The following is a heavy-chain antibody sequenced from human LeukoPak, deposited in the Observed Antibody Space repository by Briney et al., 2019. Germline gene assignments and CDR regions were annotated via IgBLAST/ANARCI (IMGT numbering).Heavy chain of an antibody. D-gene: IGHD6-19*01. Sequence: GGSLRLSCAASGFSFRDFWMTWVRQAPGKGLEWVANIKQDGSGKYFVDSVKGRFTISRDNAKNSLYLQMNSLRAEDTAVYYCARIGYSSGWYAFYFDCWGQGTLVTVSS. V-gene: IGHV3-7*01. J-gene: IGHJ4*02. CDR3: ARIGYSSGWYAFYFDC. CDR1: GFSFRDFW. CDR2: IKQDGSGK.